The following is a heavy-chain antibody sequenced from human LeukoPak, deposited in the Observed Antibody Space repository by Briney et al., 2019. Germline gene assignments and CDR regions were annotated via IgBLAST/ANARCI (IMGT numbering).Heavy chain of an antibody. CDR1: GGSFSGYY. CDR3: ARATRITMIVVVTTRSYYYMDV. D-gene: IGHD3-22*01. V-gene: IGHV4-34*01. CDR2: INHSGST. J-gene: IGHJ6*03. Sequence: SETLSLTCAVYGGSFSGYYWSWIRQPPGKGLEWIGEINHSGSTNYNPSLKSRVTISVDTSKNQFSLKLSSVTAADTAVYYCARATRITMIVVVTTRSYYYMDVWGKGTTVTVSS.